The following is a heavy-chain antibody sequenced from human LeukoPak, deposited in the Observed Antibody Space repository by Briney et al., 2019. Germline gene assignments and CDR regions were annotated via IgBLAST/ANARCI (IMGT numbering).Heavy chain of an antibody. Sequence: GGPLRLSCAASGFTFSSCAMGCVRQAPGKGLEWVSAISGNGGSTYYADSVKGRFTISRDNSKNTLSLQMNSLRAEDTAVYYCAKVHGRYSTYFYFGLWGRGTLVTVSS. D-gene: IGHD1-26*01. V-gene: IGHV3-23*01. CDR1: GFTFSSCA. CDR2: ISGNGGST. CDR3: AKVHGRYSTYFYFGL. J-gene: IGHJ2*01.